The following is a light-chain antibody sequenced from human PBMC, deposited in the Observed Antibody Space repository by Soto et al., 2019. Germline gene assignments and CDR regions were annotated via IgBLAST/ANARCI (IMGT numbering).Light chain of an antibody. Sequence: QSALTQPASVSGSPGQSITISCTGTRSDIGGYNHVSWYQQHPGKAPKLMIYNVSNRPSGVSNRFSGSKSGNTASLTISGLQAEDGADYYCSSYTSTSTLFGTGTKLTVL. V-gene: IGLV2-14*03. CDR2: NVS. J-gene: IGLJ1*01. CDR3: SSYTSTSTL. CDR1: RSDIGGYNH.